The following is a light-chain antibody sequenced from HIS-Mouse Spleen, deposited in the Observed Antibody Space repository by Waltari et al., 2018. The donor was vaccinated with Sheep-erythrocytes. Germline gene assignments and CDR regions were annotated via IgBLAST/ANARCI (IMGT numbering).Light chain of an antibody. CDR2: EGS. CDR1: SSDVGSYNL. V-gene: IGLV2-23*01. J-gene: IGLJ3*02. CDR3: CSEAGSSTPWL. Sequence: QSALTQPAAVSGSPGQAITISCTGNSSDVGSYNLVSWYQQHPGKAPKLMIYEGSQRPARVSNRFSGCRSGNKACLTISGRQAEDEADYFCCSEAGSSTPWLFGRGTKLTVL.